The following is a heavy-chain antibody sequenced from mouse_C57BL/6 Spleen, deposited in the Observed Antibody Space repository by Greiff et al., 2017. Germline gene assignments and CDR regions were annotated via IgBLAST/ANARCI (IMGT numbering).Heavy chain of an antibody. CDR2: IRNKANGYTT. J-gene: IGHJ3*01. CDR1: GFTFTDYY. Sequence: EVKLMESGGGLVQPGGSLSLSCAASGFTFTDYYMSWVRQPPGKALEWLGFIRNKANGYTTEYSASVKGRFTISRDNSQSILYLQMNALRAEDSATYYCASLNWDGVFAYWGQGTLVTVSA. CDR3: ASLNWDGVFAY. V-gene: IGHV7-3*01. D-gene: IGHD4-1*02.